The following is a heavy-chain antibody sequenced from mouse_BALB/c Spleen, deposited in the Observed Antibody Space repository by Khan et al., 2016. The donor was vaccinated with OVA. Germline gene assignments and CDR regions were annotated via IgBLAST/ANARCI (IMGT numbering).Heavy chain of an antibody. V-gene: IGHV2-6-4*01. CDR3: ARTYYIYDGYYAMDY. D-gene: IGHD2-14*01. Sequence: VKLLESGPGLVAPSQSLSITCTVSGFSLSRYSVHWVRQPPGKGLEWLGMIWGGGNTDYNSTLKSRLNINKDNSKSQVFLTMNSLQTEDTAMYYCARTYYIYDGYYAMDYWGQGTSVTVSS. J-gene: IGHJ4*01. CDR1: GFSLSRYS. CDR2: IWGGGNT.